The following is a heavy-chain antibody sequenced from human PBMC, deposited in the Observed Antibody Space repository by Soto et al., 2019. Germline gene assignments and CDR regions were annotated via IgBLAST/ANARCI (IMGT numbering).Heavy chain of an antibody. CDR2: ISSSGSTI. J-gene: IGHJ6*02. D-gene: IGHD1-1*01. Sequence: EVQLVESGGGLVQPGGSLRLSCAASGFTFSSYEMNWVRQAPGKGLEWVSYISSSGSTIYYADSVKGRFTISRDNARNPRYLKMNSLRAEDTAVYYWARGGTTWSYYYDGMDAGGQGTTVTVSS. CDR3: ARGGTTWSYYYDGMDA. V-gene: IGHV3-48*03. CDR1: GFTFSSYE.